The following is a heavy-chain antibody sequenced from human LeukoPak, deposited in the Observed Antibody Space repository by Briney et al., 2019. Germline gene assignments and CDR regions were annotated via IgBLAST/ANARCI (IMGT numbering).Heavy chain of an antibody. CDR1: GYTFTSYA. J-gene: IGHJ6*03. CDR3: ARGPRGYSYGYGYYYLDV. D-gene: IGHD5-18*01. CDR2: INAGNGNT. V-gene: IGHV1-3*03. Sequence: ASVKVSCKASGYTFTSYAMHWVRQAPGQRLEWMGWINAGNGNTKYSQEFQGRVTITRDTSASTAYMELSSLRSEDMAVYYCARGPRGYSYGYGYYYLDVWGKGTTVTVSS.